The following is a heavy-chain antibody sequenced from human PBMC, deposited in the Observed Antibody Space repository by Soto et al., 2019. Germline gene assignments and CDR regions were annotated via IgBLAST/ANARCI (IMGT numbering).Heavy chain of an antibody. CDR2: IIPIFGTA. CDR3: AGNPRGAFDI. CDR1: GGTFSSYA. V-gene: IGHV1-69*06. J-gene: IGHJ3*02. D-gene: IGHD3-10*01. Sequence: GASVKVSCKASGGTFSSYAISWVRQAPGQGLERMGGIIPIFGTANYAQKFQGRVTITADKSTSTAYMELSSLRSEDTAVYYCAGNPRGAFDIWGQGTMVTVSS.